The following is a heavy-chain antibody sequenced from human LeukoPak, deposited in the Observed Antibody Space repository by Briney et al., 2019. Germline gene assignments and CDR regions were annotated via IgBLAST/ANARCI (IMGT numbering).Heavy chain of an antibody. V-gene: IGHV1-2*02. D-gene: IGHD5-18*01. CDR2: INPKSGGT. CDR1: GYTFTGYY. Sequence: GASVKVSCKASGYTFTGYYMHWVRQAPGQGLEWMGWINPKSGGTNYAQKFQGRVTMTRDTSLSTAYMELSRLRSDDPAVYYCAREEAMVTSDAFDIWGQGTMVTVSS. J-gene: IGHJ3*02. CDR3: AREEAMVTSDAFDI.